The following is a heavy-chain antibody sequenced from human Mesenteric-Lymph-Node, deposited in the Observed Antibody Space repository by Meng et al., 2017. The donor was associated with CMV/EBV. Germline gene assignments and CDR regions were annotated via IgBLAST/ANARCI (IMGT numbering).Heavy chain of an antibody. D-gene: IGHD1-26*01. CDR2: IYYSGST. V-gene: IGHV4-59*01. CDR1: GGSISSNY. Sequence: VSGGSISSNYWSWIRQPPGKGLEWIGYIYYSGSTNYNPSLKSRVTISVDTSKNQFSLKLSSVTAADTAVYYCARGFGGSYFEGYFDYWGQGTLVTVSS. CDR3: ARGFGGSYFEGYFDY. J-gene: IGHJ4*02.